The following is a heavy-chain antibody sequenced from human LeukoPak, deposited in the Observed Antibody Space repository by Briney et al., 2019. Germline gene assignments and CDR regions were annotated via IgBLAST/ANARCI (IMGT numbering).Heavy chain of an antibody. Sequence: SETLSLTCSVSGDSIRSRLYYWGWIRQPPGKGLEWIGNIFYSGSSDCNPSLTSRVTISVDTSKNQFSLKLNSVTAADTAVYYCARGSGHYYYYMDVWGKGTTVTISS. CDR2: IFYSGSS. J-gene: IGHJ6*03. CDR1: GDSIRSRLYY. CDR3: ARGSGHYYYYMDV. V-gene: IGHV4-39*01.